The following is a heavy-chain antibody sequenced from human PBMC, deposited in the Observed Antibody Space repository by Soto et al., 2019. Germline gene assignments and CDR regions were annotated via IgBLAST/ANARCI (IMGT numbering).Heavy chain of an antibody. D-gene: IGHD2-21*01. CDR3: AKDRGGGNFWFAFDI. J-gene: IGHJ3*02. V-gene: IGHV3-30*18. CDR2: ISYDGSNK. Sequence: GGSLRLSCAASGFTFSSYGMHWVRQAPGKGLEWVAVISYDGSNKYYADSVKGRFTISRDNSKNTLYLQMNSLRAEDTAVYYCAKDRGGGNFWFAFDIWGQGTMVTVSS. CDR1: GFTFSSYG.